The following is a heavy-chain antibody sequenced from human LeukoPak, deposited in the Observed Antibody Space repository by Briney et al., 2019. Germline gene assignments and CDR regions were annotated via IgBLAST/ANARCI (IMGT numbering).Heavy chain of an antibody. CDR1: GFTFSTYN. D-gene: IGHD3-9*01. CDR3: ARGVVLTGYPLLPHPHLDY. Sequence: GGSLRLSCAASGFTFSTYNMNWVRQAPGKGLEWVSSISSSSYRYYADSVKGRFTISRDNAKNSLYLQMNSLRAEDTAVYYCARGVVLTGYPLLPHPHLDYWGQGTLVTVSS. J-gene: IGHJ4*02. CDR2: ISSSSYR. V-gene: IGHV3-21*01.